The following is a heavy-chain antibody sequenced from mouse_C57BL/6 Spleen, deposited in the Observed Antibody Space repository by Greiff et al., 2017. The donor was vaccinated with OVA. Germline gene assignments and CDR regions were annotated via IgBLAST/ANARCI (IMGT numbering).Heavy chain of an antibody. CDR3: ASGVGTWFAY. J-gene: IGHJ3*01. Sequence: VQLKQSGPELVKPGASVKIPCKASGYTFTDYNMDWVKQSHGKSLEWIGDINPNNGGTIYNQKFKGKATLTVDKSSSTAYMELRSLTSEDTAVYYCASGVGTWFAYWGQGTLVTVSA. V-gene: IGHV1-18*01. CDR1: GYTFTDYN. CDR2: INPNNGGT. D-gene: IGHD4-1*01.